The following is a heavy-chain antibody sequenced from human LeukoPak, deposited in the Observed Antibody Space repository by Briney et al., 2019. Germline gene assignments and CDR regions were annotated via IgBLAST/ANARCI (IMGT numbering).Heavy chain of an antibody. CDR1: GFTFSDYA. D-gene: IGHD3-10*01. CDR3: ARVGQRVYQYGSGSYEVDS. J-gene: IGHJ4*02. Sequence: GGSLRLSCAASGFTFSDYAMNWVRQAPGKGLEWISYISSGSRIIHHADSVKGRFTISRDNANNSLYLQMNSLRAEDTAVYYCARVGQRVYQYGSGSYEVDSWGQGTLVTVSS. CDR2: ISSGSRII. V-gene: IGHV3-48*04.